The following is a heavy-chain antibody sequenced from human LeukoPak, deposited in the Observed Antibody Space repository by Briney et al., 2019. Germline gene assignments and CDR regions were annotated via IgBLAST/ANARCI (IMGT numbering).Heavy chain of an antibody. CDR2: ISAYNGNT. Sequence: GASVKVSCKASGYTFTNYGINWVRQAPGQGLEWMGWISAYNGNTLYAQNFQGRVTMTTDTSTSTAYMELRSLRSDDTAVYYCARIGCSSTSCYGNSVDPWGQGTLATVSS. J-gene: IGHJ5*02. D-gene: IGHD2-2*01. V-gene: IGHV1-18*01. CDR3: ARIGCSSTSCYGNSVDP. CDR1: GYTFTNYG.